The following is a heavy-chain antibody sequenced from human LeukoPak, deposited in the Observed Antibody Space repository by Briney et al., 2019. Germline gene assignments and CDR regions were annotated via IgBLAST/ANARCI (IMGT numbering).Heavy chain of an antibody. D-gene: IGHD3-22*01. J-gene: IGHJ4*02. Sequence: PGGSLRLSCAASGFTFSSYSMNWVRQAPGKGLKWASYIDSSSSDIYYADSVKGRFTISRDNAKNSLYLQMNSLRDEDTAVYYCTRQVIGSYYFDYWGQGTLATVSS. CDR2: IDSSSSDI. V-gene: IGHV3-48*02. CDR1: GFTFSSYS. CDR3: TRQVIGSYYFDY.